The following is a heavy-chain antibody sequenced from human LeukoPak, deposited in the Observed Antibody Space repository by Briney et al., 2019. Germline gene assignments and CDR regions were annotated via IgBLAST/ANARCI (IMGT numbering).Heavy chain of an antibody. V-gene: IGHV5-51*01. J-gene: IGHJ4*02. D-gene: IGHD5-18*01. CDR3: ARIRGGYSYELDY. CDR2: IYPGDSDT. Sequence: GESLKISCKASGYSFTSCWIGWVRQMPGKGLEWMGIIYPGDSDTRYSPSFQGQVTISAAKSISTAYLQWSSLKASDTAMYYCARIRGGYSYELDYWGQGTLVTVSS. CDR1: GYSFTSCW.